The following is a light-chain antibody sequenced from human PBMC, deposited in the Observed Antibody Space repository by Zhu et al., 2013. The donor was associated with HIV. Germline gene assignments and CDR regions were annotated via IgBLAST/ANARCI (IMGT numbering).Light chain of an antibody. CDR3: AAWDDSLSGWV. V-gene: IGLV1-40*01. CDR1: TSNIGAGSY. J-gene: IGLJ3*02. CDR2: RNN. Sequence: QSVLTQPPSVSAAPGQRVTISCTGSTSNIGAGSYVHWYQHLPGSAPKLLIYRNNNRPSGVPDRFSGSKSGTSASLAIGGPQSEDEADYYCAAWDDSLSGWVFGGGTKLTVL.